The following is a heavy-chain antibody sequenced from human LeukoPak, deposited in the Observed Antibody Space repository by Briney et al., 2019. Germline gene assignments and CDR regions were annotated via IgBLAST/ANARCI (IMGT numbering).Heavy chain of an antibody. D-gene: IGHD3-3*01. CDR2: IWFDGSDK. CDR3: AKDESHFLETTIEY. J-gene: IGHJ4*02. CDR1: GFTFNSYG. V-gene: IGHV3-30*02. Sequence: GGSLRLSCAASGFTFNSYGMHWVRQAPGKGLEWVTFIWFDGSDKYYADSVKGRFTISRDNSKNTLYLQMNSLRAEDTAMYYCAKDESHFLETTIEYWGQGTLVTVSS.